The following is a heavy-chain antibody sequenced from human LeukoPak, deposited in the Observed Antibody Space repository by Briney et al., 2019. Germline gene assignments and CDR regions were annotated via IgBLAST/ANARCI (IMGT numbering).Heavy chain of an antibody. V-gene: IGHV4-34*01. CDR1: GGSFSGYY. Sequence: SETLSLTCAVYGGSFSGYYWSRIRQPPGKGLEWIGEINHSGSTNYNPSLKSRVTISVDTSKNQFSLKLSSVTAADTAVYYCARVQAGQLWFGELLDFDYWGQGTLVTVSS. J-gene: IGHJ4*02. CDR3: ARVQAGQLWFGELLDFDY. D-gene: IGHD3-10*01. CDR2: INHSGST.